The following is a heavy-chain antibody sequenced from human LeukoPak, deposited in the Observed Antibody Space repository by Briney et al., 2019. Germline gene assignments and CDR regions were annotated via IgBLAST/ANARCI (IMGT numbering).Heavy chain of an antibody. CDR3: ARGGAPKGPLFRGVDS. CDR2: ISGDGSNT. CDR1: GFTFSDYW. V-gene: IGHV3-74*03. J-gene: IGHJ4*02. D-gene: IGHD3-10*01. Sequence: SGGSLRLSCAASGFTFSDYWVHWVRQVPGKGLVWVSRISGDGSNTEYADSVKGRFIISRDSAKNTLHLQMNSLRAEDTAVYYCARGGAPKGPLFRGVDSWGQGTLVTVSS.